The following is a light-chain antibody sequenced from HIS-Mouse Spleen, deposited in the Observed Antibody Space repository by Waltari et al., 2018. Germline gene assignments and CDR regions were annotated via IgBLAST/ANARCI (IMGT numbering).Light chain of an antibody. CDR2: DAS. V-gene: IGKV1-33*01. J-gene: IGKJ4*01. CDR1: QDISNY. CDR3: QQYDNLPLT. Sequence: DIQMTQSPSSLSASVGDRVTITCQASQDISNYLNWSQQKPGKAPKPLIYDASNLETGVPSRFSGSGSGIDFTFTISSLQPEDIATYYCQQYDNLPLTFGGGTKVEIK.